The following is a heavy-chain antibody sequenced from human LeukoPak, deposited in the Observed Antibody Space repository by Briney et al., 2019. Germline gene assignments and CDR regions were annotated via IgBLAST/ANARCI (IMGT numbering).Heavy chain of an antibody. Sequence: GGSLRLSCEASGLTFSNAWMSWVRQAPGKGLEWVDRIKSKTDGGTTDYAAPVKGRFTISRDDSKNTLYLQMNSLKTEDTAVYYCTTDLNAHSFDYWGQGTLVTVSS. CDR2: IKSKTDGGTT. J-gene: IGHJ4*02. CDR3: TTDLNAHSFDY. V-gene: IGHV3-15*01. CDR1: GLTFSNAW. D-gene: IGHD1-1*01.